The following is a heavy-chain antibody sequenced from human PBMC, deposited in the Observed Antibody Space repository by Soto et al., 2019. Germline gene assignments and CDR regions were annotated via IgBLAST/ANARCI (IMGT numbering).Heavy chain of an antibody. CDR2: MDYSGRA. J-gene: IGHJ4*02. CDR3: ARHKRITVVGVAQIRGIFDY. Sequence: QVPLQESGPGLVKPSETLSLDCSVFGVSMGRSSYYWAWIRQPLGKGLVGIGGMDYSGRAYYNSSLRRRVIIHVDQSKNKFSLKLNSVTAADTAVYYCARHKRITVVGVAQIRGIFDYWGKGDLVTVSS. V-gene: IGHV4-39*01. D-gene: IGHD3-3*01. CDR1: GVSMGRSSYY.